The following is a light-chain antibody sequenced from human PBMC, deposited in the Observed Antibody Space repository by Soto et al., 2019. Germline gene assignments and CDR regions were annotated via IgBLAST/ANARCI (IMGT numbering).Light chain of an antibody. CDR1: QGISSY. CDR3: QQYNNWPPIT. J-gene: IGKJ5*01. CDR2: AAS. Sequence: DIQLTQSPSFLSASLGYRVTITCLPSQGISSYLAWYQQKPGKAPKLLIYAASTLQSGVPARFSGSGSGTEFTLTISSLQSEDFAVYYCQQYNNWPPITFGQGTRLEIK. V-gene: IGKV1-9*01.